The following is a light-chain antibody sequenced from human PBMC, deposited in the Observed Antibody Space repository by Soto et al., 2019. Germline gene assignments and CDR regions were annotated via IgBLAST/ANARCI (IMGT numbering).Light chain of an antibody. V-gene: IGLV1-40*01. J-gene: IGLJ2*01. CDR1: SSNIGAGYD. Sequence: QLVLTQPPSVSGAPGQRVTISCTGSSSNIGAGYDVHWYQQLPGTAPKLLIFGYSHRPSGVPDRFSGSKSGTSASLAITGLQAEDEADYYCQSYDSSLSGSGIFGGGTKLTVL. CDR2: GYS. CDR3: QSYDSSLSGSGI.